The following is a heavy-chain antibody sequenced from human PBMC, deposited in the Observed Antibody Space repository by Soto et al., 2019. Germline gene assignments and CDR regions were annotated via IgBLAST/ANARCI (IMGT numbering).Heavy chain of an antibody. J-gene: IGHJ6*02. V-gene: IGHV3-13*01. CDR1: GFTFSSYD. CDR3: ARSRHTYYYYGMDV. CDR2: IGTAGDT. Sequence: GGSLRLSCAASGFTFSSYDMHWVRQATGKGLEWVSAIGTAGDTYYPGSVKGRFTISRENAKNSLYLQMNSLRAEDTAVYYCARSRHTYYYYGMDVWGQGTTVTVSS.